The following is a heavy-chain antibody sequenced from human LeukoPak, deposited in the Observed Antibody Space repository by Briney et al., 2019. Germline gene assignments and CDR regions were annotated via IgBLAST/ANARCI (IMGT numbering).Heavy chain of an antibody. CDR1: GFTFSSYS. V-gene: IGHV3-21*01. Sequence: GGSLRLSCAASGFTFSSYSMNWVRQAPGKGLEWVSSISSSSSYIYYADSVKGRFTISRDNSKNTLYLQMNSLRAEDTAVYFCAREIIGGASFLDYWGQGTLVTVSS. CDR2: ISSSSSYI. CDR3: AREIIGGASFLDY. D-gene: IGHD1-26*01. J-gene: IGHJ4*02.